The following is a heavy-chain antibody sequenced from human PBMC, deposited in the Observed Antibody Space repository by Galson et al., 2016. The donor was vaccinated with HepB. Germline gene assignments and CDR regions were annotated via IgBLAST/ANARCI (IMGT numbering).Heavy chain of an antibody. CDR2: VLYSGSGNT. Sequence: ETLFLTCTVSGGSVNSGAGYWSWIRQPPGKGMQWIGYVLYSGSGNTNYNPSLKSRVTISVDTSKNQFSLNLNSVTAADTAVYYCARGGMVNSYWYFDLWGRGTLVTVSS. D-gene: IGHD3-3*01. CDR1: GGSVNSGAGY. J-gene: IGHJ2*01. CDR3: ARGGMVNSYWYFDL. V-gene: IGHV4-61*08.